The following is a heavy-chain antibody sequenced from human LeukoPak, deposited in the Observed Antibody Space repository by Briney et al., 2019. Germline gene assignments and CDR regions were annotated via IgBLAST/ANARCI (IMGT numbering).Heavy chain of an antibody. Sequence: PVKVSCKLSGYTLTELSLHWGRDAPGNGVGCMGDFDPQDGEIIYAQKFQGRFTMTEDTSTDTDYLELSSLRSEDTAAYYCATGGRIFADYYMDVWGKGATVTVSS. D-gene: IGHD2-15*01. V-gene: IGHV1-24*01. CDR3: ATGGRIFADYYMDV. CDR1: GYTLTELS. J-gene: IGHJ6*03. CDR2: FDPQDGEI.